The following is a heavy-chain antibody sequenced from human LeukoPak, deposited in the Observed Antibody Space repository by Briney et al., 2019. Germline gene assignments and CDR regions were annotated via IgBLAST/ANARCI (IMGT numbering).Heavy chain of an antibody. CDR2: VYHRGTT. Sequence: PSETLSLTCAVSDYSISSGYYWGWIRQPPGKGLEWIGNVYHRGTTLYNPSLKSRVTISVDTSKNQFSLMLRSVTAADTAVYYCASDKHSYGQHFFDYWGQGTLVPVSS. CDR1: DYSISSGYY. V-gene: IGHV4-38-2*01. CDR3: ASDKHSYGQHFFDY. D-gene: IGHD5-18*01. J-gene: IGHJ4*02.